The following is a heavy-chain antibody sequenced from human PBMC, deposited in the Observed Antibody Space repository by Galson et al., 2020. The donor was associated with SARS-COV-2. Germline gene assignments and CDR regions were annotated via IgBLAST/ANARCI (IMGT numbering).Heavy chain of an antibody. CDR2: FDPEDGET. D-gene: IGHD3-22*01. J-gene: IGHJ5*02. CDR3: ATSTPITMTGWFDP. CDR1: GYTLTELS. V-gene: IGHV1-24*01. Sequence: ASVKVSCKVSGYTLTELSMHWVRQAPGKGLEWMGGFDPEDGETIHAQKFQGRVTMTEDTSTDTAYMELSSLRSEDTAVYYCATSTPITMTGWFDPWGQGTLVTVSS.